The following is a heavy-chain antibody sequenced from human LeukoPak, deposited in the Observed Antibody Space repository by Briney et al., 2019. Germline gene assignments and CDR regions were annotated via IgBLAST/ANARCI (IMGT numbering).Heavy chain of an antibody. CDR3: ARSSGDFWLDY. CDR2: IYSSGST. D-gene: IGHD3-3*01. J-gene: IGHJ4*02. CDR1: GGSISSYY. V-gene: IGHV4-4*09. Sequence: SETLSLTCTVSGGSISSYYWSWIRQPPGKGPEWIGYIYSSGSTNYNPSLEGRVTISVDTSKNQFSLKLNSVTAADTAVYYCARSSGDFWLDYWGQGTLVTVSS.